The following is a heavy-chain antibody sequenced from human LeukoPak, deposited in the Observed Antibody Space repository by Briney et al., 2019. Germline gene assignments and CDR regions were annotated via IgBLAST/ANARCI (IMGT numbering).Heavy chain of an antibody. Sequence: ASVKVSCKASGYTFTSYAMNWVRQAPGQGLEWMGWINTNTGNPTYAQGFTGRFVFSLDTSVSTAYLQMNSLRTEDTAVYYCARTPQGIIAMGDNYYMDVWGKGATVTISS. CDR2: INTNTGNP. CDR3: ARTPQGIIAMGDNYYMDV. CDR1: GYTFTSYA. D-gene: IGHD5-18*01. J-gene: IGHJ6*03. V-gene: IGHV7-4-1*02.